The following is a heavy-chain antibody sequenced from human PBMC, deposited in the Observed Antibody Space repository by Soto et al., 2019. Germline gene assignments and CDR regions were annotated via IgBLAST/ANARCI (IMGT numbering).Heavy chain of an antibody. V-gene: IGHV3-7*01. CDR1: GFTFSSYW. CDR2: IKQDGSEK. D-gene: IGHD2-2*01. CDR3: ARVGGGHCSSTSCYADGEVDWYFDL. J-gene: IGHJ2*01. Sequence: EVQLVESGGGLVQPGGSLRLSCAASGFTFSSYWMSWVRQAPGKGLEWVANIKQDGSEKYYVDSVKGRFTISRDNAKNALYLQMNSLRAEDTAVYYCARVGGGHCSSTSCYADGEVDWYFDLWGRGTLVTVSS.